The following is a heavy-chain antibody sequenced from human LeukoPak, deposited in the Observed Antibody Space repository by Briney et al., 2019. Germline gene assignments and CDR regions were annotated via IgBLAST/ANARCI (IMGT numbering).Heavy chain of an antibody. J-gene: IGHJ4*02. V-gene: IGHV3-7*01. CDR2: IKEDGSEK. Sequence: PGGSLRLSCAAPGFTFRGYWMSWVRQAPGKGLEWVANIKEDGSEKYYVDSVKGRFTISRDNAKNSLNLQMDSLRVEDTAVYYCTRGDSSSKIDYWGQGTLVTASS. D-gene: IGHD6-6*01. CDR1: GFTFRGYW. CDR3: TRGDSSSKIDY.